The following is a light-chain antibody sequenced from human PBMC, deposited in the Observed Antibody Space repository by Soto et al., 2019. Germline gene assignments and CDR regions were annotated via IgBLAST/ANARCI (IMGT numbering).Light chain of an antibody. CDR2: EVS. CDR3: SSYTASSTLL. J-gene: IGLJ1*01. Sequence: QSSLTEPACVSVSPGQSITVSCTGTSSDVGGYNYVSWSQQHPGKAPKLLISEVSNRPSGVSNRFSGSKSGNTASLTISGLQADDEADYYCSSYTASSTLLFGTGTKVTVL. CDR1: SSDVGGYNY. V-gene: IGLV2-14*03.